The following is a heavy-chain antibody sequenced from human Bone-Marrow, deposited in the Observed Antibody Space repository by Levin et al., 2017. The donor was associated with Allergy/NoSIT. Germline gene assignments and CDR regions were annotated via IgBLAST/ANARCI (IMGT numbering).Heavy chain of an antibody. J-gene: IGHJ4*02. Sequence: KASETLSLTCSVSGDSINSYHWSWIRQPPGKALEWIGYIYSSGATRYNPSLESRVTMSLDTSKNQVSLKLTSVTAADTAMYFCAGGGGLWSGYYYFDSWGQGTLVTVSS. V-gene: IGHV4-59*01. D-gene: IGHD3-3*01. CDR2: IYSSGAT. CDR3: AGGGGLWSGYYYFDS. CDR1: GDSINSYH.